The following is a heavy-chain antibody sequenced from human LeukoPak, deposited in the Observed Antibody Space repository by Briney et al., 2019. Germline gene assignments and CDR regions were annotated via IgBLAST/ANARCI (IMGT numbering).Heavy chain of an antibody. J-gene: IGHJ4*02. CDR2: IYYSGST. Sequence: SETLFLTCTVSGGSISSYYWSWIRQPPGKGLEWIGYIYYSGSTKYNPSLKSRVTISVDTSKNQFSLKLSSVTAADTAVYYCARVPPGTSHFDYWGQGTLVTVSS. D-gene: IGHD1-7*01. V-gene: IGHV4-59*01. CDR1: GGSISSYY. CDR3: ARVPPGTSHFDY.